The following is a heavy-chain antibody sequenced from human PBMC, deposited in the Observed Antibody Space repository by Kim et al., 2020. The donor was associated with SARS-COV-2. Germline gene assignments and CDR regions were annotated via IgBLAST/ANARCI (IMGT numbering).Heavy chain of an antibody. CDR3: ASRAEHGFDT. Sequence: GGSLRLSCAASGFPFSGSNVHWVRQASGIGLEWVGIIRSKANNYATTYAASVQGRFTISRDDPENTSFLQMSSLKTEDTAVYYCASRAEHGFDTWGQGT. V-gene: IGHV3-73*01. J-gene: IGHJ3*02. CDR2: IRSKANNYAT. CDR1: GFPFSGSN.